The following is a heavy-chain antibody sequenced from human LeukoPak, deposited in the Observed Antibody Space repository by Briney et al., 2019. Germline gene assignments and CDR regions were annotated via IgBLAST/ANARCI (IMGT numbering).Heavy chain of an antibody. V-gene: IGHV4-59*01. CDR2: IYYSGST. CDR3: AREDYDSTGAFDI. Sequence: SETLSLTCTVSGGSISSYYWSWIRQPPGKGLEWIGYIYYSGSTNYNPSLKSRVTISVDTSKNQFSLKLSSVTAADTAVYYCAREDYDSTGAFDIWGQGTMVTVSS. D-gene: IGHD3-22*01. J-gene: IGHJ3*02. CDR1: GGSISSYY.